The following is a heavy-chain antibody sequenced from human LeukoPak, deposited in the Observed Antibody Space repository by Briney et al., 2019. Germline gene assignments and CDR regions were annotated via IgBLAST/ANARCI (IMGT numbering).Heavy chain of an antibody. CDR3: AREGPPRSRGVVAPYPPGWFDP. D-gene: IGHD2-15*01. CDR2: INPSGGST. CDR1: GYTFTSYY. Sequence: ASVKVSCKASGYTFTSYYMHWVRQAPGQGLEWMGIINPSGGSTSCAQKFQGRVTMTRDMSISTAYMELSRLRSDDTAVYYCAREGPPRSRGVVAPYPPGWFDPWGQGTLVTVSS. V-gene: IGHV1-46*01. J-gene: IGHJ5*02.